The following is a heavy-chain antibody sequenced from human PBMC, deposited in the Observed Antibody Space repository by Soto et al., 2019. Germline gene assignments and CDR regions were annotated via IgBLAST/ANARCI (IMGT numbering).Heavy chain of an antibody. V-gene: IGHV2-5*02. J-gene: IGHJ4*02. Sequence: QITLKESGPTLVKPTQTLTLTCTFSGFSLSTTGVSVGWIRQPPGKALEWLALIYWDDDKRHSPSLKSRLTVTKYTSKNQVVLTMTNMDPVDTATYYCARRYCSGGSCYLFDYWGQGTLVTVSS. CDR2: IYWDDDK. CDR3: ARRYCSGGSCYLFDY. D-gene: IGHD2-15*01. CDR1: GFSLSTTGVS.